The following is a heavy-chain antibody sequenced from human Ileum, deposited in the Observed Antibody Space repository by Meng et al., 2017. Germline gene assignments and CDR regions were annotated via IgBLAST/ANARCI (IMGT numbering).Heavy chain of an antibody. CDR1: GYTFTSYY. V-gene: IGHV1-46*01. CDR2: INPSGGST. J-gene: IGHJ5*02. CDR3: ARGQGSGSYYVWFDP. D-gene: IGHD1-26*01. Sequence: QVQLVQSGAEVKKPGAPVKVSCKASGYTFTSYYMHWVRQAPGQGLEWMGIINPSGGSTSYAQKFQGRVTMTRDTSTSTVYMELSSLRSEDTAVYYCARGQGSGSYYVWFDPWGQGTLVTVSS.